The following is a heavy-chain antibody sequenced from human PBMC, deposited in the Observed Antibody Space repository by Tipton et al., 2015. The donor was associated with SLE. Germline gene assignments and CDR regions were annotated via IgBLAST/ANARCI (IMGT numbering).Heavy chain of an antibody. CDR1: GFTFSSYE. J-gene: IGHJ4*03. CDR3: ARGGLYSSGADFDY. D-gene: IGHD2-15*01. CDR2: ISSSGSTI. Sequence: SLRLSCAASGFTFSSYEMNWVRQAPGKGLEWVSYISSSGSTIYYADSVKGRFTISRDNAKNSLYLQMNSLRAEDTAVYYCARGGLYSSGADFDYWGQGTMVTVSS. V-gene: IGHV3-48*03.